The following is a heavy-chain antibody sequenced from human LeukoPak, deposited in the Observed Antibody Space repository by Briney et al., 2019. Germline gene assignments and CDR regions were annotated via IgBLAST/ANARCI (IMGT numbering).Heavy chain of an antibody. CDR3: AKDWSS. V-gene: IGHV3-30*02. CDR2: ILYDGSNK. D-gene: IGHD1-26*01. CDR1: GFTFSSYG. J-gene: IGHJ4*02. Sequence: GGSLRLSCAASGFTFSSYGLHWVRQAPGKGLEWVAFILYDGSNKYYADSVKGRFTISRDNSKNTLYLQMNSLRAEDTAVYYCAKDWSSWGQGTLVTVSS.